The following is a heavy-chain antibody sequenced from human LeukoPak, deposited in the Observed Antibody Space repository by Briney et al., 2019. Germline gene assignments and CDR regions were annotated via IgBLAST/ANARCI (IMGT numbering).Heavy chain of an antibody. CDR2: ISHDGSDD. V-gene: IGHV3-30*03. CDR1: GFTFSSYA. CDR3: VAPSTVPSNWETLEY. Sequence: PGGSLRLSCAASGFTFSSYAMSWVRQAPGKGLEWVALISHDGSDDYYGDSVKGRFTIFRDNSQNTLFLQMNSLGPEDTALYYCVAPSTVPSNWETLEYWGHGTLVTVS. D-gene: IGHD7-27*01. J-gene: IGHJ4*01.